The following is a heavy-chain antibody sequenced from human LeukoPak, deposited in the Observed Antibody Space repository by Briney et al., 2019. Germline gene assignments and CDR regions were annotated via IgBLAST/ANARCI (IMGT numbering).Heavy chain of an antibody. V-gene: IGHV3-53*01. CDR1: GFTVSSSY. CDR3: ARATYYYDTSGYYY. D-gene: IGHD3-22*01. Sequence: PGGSPRLSCAASGFTVSSSYMSWVRQAPGKGLEWVSVIYSGGSTYYADSVKGRFTISRDNSKNTLYLQMNSLRAEDTAVYYCARATYYYDTSGYYYWGQGTLVTVSS. CDR2: IYSGGST. J-gene: IGHJ4*02.